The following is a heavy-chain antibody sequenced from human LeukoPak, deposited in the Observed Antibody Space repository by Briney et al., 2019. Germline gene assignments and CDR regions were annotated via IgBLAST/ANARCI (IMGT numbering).Heavy chain of an antibody. CDR2: TYYRAKWYY. CDR1: GDTFSSNSAA. J-gene: IGHJ3*01. Sequence: SQTLSRTCDISGDTFSSNSAAWNWIRQSPARGREGLGRTYYRAKWYYDYAVSVKSRITISPDTSKNQFSLQLNSVTADDTAVYYCARGFALDFWGQGTMVTVSS. V-gene: IGHV6-1*01. CDR3: ARGFALDF.